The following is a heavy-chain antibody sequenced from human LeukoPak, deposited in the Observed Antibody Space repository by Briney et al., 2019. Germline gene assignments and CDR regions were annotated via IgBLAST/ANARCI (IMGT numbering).Heavy chain of an antibody. J-gene: IGHJ5*02. Sequence: GASVKVSCKASGYTFTSYYMHWVRQAPGQGLEWMGIINPSGGSTSYAQKFQGRITMTRDMSTSTDYMELSSLRSEDTAIYYCARAWSLGEGSWFDPWGQGTVVTVSS. CDR2: INPSGGST. D-gene: IGHD1-26*01. CDR3: ARAWSLGEGSWFDP. CDR1: GYTFTSYY. V-gene: IGHV1-46*01.